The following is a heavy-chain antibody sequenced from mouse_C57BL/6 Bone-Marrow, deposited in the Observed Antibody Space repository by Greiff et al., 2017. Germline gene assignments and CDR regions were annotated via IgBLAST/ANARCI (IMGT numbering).Heavy chain of an antibody. D-gene: IGHD2-3*01. J-gene: IGHJ4*01. V-gene: IGHV5-4*01. CDR3: ARDGGWVRFYAMDY. CDR1: GFTFSSYA. CDR2: ISDCGSYT. Sequence: EVKLVESGGGLVKPGGSLKLSCAASGFTFSSYAMSWVRQTPEKRLEWVATISDCGSYTYYPDNVQGRFTISRDNAQNNLYLQMSHLKSEDTAMYYGARDGGWVRFYAMDYWGQGTSVTVSS.